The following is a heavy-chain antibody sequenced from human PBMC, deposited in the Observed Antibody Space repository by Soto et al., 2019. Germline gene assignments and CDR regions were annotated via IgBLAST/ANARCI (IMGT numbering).Heavy chain of an antibody. CDR3: ARVFIFTDTETTGIDP. J-gene: IGHJ5*02. V-gene: IGHV1-8*01. D-gene: IGHD3-9*01. CDR1: GDTLTRYD. CDR2: MNPNSGNT. Sequence: GASVEVSCKASGDTLTRYDINWVRQGTGQGLEWMGWMNPNSGNTGYAPKFQGRVTMTRNTSISTAYMELSSLRSADTAVYYCARVFIFTDTETTGIDPFCQGALLTISS.